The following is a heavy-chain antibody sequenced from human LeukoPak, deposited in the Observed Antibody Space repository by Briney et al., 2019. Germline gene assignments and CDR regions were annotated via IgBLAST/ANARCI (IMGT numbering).Heavy chain of an antibody. CDR3: AREEYGDYVGY. CDR1: GYSISSGYY. J-gene: IGHJ4*02. Sequence: SETLSLTCTVSGYSISSGYYWGWIRQPPGKGLEWIGSIYHSGSTYYNPSLKSRVTISVDTSKNQFSLKLNSVTAADTAVYYCAREEYGDYVGYWGQGTLVTVSS. CDR2: IYHSGST. D-gene: IGHD4-17*01. V-gene: IGHV4-38-2*02.